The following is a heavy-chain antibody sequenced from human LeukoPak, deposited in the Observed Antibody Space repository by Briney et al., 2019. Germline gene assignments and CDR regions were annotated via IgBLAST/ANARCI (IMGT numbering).Heavy chain of an antibody. V-gene: IGHV3-20*04. Sequence: GGSLRLSCAASGFTFSDYYMSWIRQAPGKGLEWVSGINWNGGSTGYADSVKGRFTISRDNAKNSLYLQMNSLRAEDTALYYCARGGYCSSTSCYDGDAFDIWGQGTMVTVSS. J-gene: IGHJ3*02. CDR2: INWNGGST. CDR3: ARGGYCSSTSCYDGDAFDI. CDR1: GFTFSDYY. D-gene: IGHD2-2*03.